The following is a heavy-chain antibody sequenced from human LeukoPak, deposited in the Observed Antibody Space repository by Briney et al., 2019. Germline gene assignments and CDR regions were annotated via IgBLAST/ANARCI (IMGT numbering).Heavy chain of an antibody. J-gene: IGHJ4*02. CDR2: IYYSGST. V-gene: IGHV4-31*03. CDR1: GGSISSGGYY. CDR3: ARDYDSSGYDY. D-gene: IGHD3-22*01. Sequence: SQTLSLTCTVSGGSISSGGYYWSWIRQHPGKGLEWIGYIYYSGSTYYNPSLKSRMTISVYTSKNQFSLKLRSVTPADTAVYYCARDYDSSGYDYWGQGTLVTVSS.